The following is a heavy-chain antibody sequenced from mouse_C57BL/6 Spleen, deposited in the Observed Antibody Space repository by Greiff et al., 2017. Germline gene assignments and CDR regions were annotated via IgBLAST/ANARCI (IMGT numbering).Heavy chain of an antibody. J-gene: IGHJ4*01. V-gene: IGHV1-82*01. CDR3: EKSYYSNVDAMDY. D-gene: IGHD2-5*01. CDR1: GYAFSSSW. CDR2: IYPGDGDT. Sequence: VQLQQSGPELVKPGASVKISCKASGYAFSSSWMNWVKQRPGKGLELIGRIYPGDGDTNYNGKFKGKARLTADTSSSAAYMQLSRLTSEDSAVYFCEKSYYSNVDAMDYWGQGTSVTVSS.